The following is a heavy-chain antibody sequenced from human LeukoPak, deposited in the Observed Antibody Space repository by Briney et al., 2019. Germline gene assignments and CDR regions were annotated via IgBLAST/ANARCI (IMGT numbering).Heavy chain of an antibody. D-gene: IGHD5-18*01. CDR3: ARSPTALAHMDV. CDR2: IYTSGST. CDR1: GGSISSGSYY. J-gene: IGHJ6*03. V-gene: IGHV4-61*02. Sequence: SETLSLTCTVSGGSISSGSYYWSWIRQPAGKGLEWIGRIYTSGSTNYNPSLKSRVTISVDTSKNQFSLKLSSVTAADTAVYYCARSPTALAHMDVWGKGTTVTVSS.